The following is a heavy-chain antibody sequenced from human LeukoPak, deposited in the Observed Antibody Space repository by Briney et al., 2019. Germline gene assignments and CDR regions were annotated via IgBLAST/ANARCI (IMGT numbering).Heavy chain of an antibody. Sequence: PSETLSLTCAVSGGSISSGGYSWSWIRQPPGKGLEWIGYIYYSGSTNYNPSLKSRVTISVDTSKNQFSLKLSSVTAADTAVYYCARISVCYDSSGYYGGCWFDPWGQGTLVTVSS. J-gene: IGHJ5*02. CDR3: ARISVCYDSSGYYGGCWFDP. D-gene: IGHD3-22*01. CDR1: GGSISSGGYS. CDR2: IYYSGST. V-gene: IGHV4-61*08.